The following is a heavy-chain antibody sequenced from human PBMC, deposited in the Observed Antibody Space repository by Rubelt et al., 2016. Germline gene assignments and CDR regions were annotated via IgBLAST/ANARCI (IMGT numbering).Heavy chain of an antibody. J-gene: IGHJ5*02. Sequence: QVQLQESGPGLVKPSGTLSLTCAVSGGSISSSNWWSWVRQPPGKGLEWIGEIYHSGSTNYNPSLRGRVTISGDKSKNQLSLKLGSGTAAYTAVYYCARVVGSSPDENWFDPWGQGTLVTVSS. CDR2: IYHSGST. D-gene: IGHD6-6*01. CDR3: ARVVGSSPDENWFDP. V-gene: IGHV4-4*02. CDR1: GGSISSSNW.